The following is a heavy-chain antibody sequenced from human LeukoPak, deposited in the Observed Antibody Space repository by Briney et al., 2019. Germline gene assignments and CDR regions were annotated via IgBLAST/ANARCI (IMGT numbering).Heavy chain of an antibody. CDR1: GFTFSSYA. J-gene: IGHJ4*02. V-gene: IGHV3-23*01. CDR2: ISGSGGST. Sequence: GGSLRLSCAASGFTFSSYAMRWVRQAPGKGLEWVSTISGSGGSTYYADSVKGRFTISRDNSKNTLYLQLNSLTAEDTAAYYCSRGDRDPFDYWGQGTLVTVSS. CDR3: SRGDRDPFDY. D-gene: IGHD2-21*02.